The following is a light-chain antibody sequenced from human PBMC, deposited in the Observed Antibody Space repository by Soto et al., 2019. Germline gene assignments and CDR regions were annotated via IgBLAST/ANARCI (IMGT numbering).Light chain of an antibody. Sequence: QTVVTQEPSFSVSPGRTVTLTCGLSSGSVSTSYYPSWYQQTPGQAPRTLISNTNTRSSGVPDRFSGSILGNKAALTITGAQADDEYDYYCVLYMGSGISVFGGGTKLTVL. CDR1: SGSVSTSYY. CDR3: VLYMGSGISV. CDR2: NTN. V-gene: IGLV8-61*01. J-gene: IGLJ3*02.